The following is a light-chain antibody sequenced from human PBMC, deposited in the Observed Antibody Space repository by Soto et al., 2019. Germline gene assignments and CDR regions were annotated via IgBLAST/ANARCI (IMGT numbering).Light chain of an antibody. Sequence: IVLTHSPATLSFSPGEIATLSFRASQSVSSSLAWYQQKPGQAPRLLIYDASNRATGIPARFSGSGSGTDFTLTISSLEPEDFAVYYCQQRTKWRTFGQGTRWIS. CDR3: QQRTKWRT. J-gene: IGKJ1*01. CDR1: QSVSSS. V-gene: IGKV3-11*01. CDR2: DAS.